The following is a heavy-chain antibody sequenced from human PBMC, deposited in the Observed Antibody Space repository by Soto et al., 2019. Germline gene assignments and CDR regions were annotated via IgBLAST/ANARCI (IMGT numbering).Heavy chain of an antibody. CDR1: GFTFSDYY. J-gene: IGHJ5*02. CDR3: ARERGGGYSGYGWFDP. Sequence: GSLRLSCAASGFTFSDYYMSWIRQAPGKGLEWVSYISSSSSYTNYADSVKGRFTISRDNAKNSLYLQMNSLRAEDTAVYYCARERGGGYSGYGWFDPWGQGTLVTVSS. CDR2: ISSSSSYT. V-gene: IGHV3-11*06. D-gene: IGHD5-12*01.